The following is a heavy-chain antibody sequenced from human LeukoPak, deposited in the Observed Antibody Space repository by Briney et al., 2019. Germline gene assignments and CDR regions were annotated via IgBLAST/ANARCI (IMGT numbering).Heavy chain of an antibody. J-gene: IGHJ6*03. CDR1: GYTFSGYY. V-gene: IGHV1-2*02. CDR2: INPNSGGT. CDR3: ARGGSGWYYYYYYMDV. D-gene: IGHD6-19*01. Sequence: ASVKVSCKASGYTFSGYYMNWVRQAPGQGLEWMGWINPNSGGTNYAQKFQGRVTMTRDTSISTAYMELSRLRSDDTAVYYCARGGSGWYYYYYYMDVWGKGTTVTVSS.